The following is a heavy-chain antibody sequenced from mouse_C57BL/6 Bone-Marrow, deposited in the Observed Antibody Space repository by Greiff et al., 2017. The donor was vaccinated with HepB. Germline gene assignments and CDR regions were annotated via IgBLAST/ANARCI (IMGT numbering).Heavy chain of an antibody. J-gene: IGHJ2*01. Sequence: EVQLQQSGPELVKPGASVKISCKASGYTFTDYYMNWVKQSHGKSLEWIGDINPNNGGTSYNQKFKGKATLTVDKSSSTAYMELRSLTSEDSAVYYCARNFITTVVADFDYWGQGTTLTVSS. D-gene: IGHD1-1*01. CDR3: ARNFITTVVADFDY. CDR2: INPNNGGT. CDR1: GYTFTDYY. V-gene: IGHV1-26*01.